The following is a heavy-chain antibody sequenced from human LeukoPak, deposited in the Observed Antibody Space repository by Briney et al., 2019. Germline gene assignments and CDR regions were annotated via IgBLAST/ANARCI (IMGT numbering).Heavy chain of an antibody. Sequence: GGSLRLSCAASGFTFSSYGMSWVRQAPGKGLEWVSAISGSGGSTYYADSVKGRFTISRDNAKNSLYLQMNSLRAEDTAVYYCAKDHTLLWFGEGYYMDVWGKGTTVTISS. CDR1: GFTFSSYG. J-gene: IGHJ6*03. CDR3: AKDHTLLWFGEGYYMDV. V-gene: IGHV3-23*01. CDR2: ISGSGGST. D-gene: IGHD3-10*01.